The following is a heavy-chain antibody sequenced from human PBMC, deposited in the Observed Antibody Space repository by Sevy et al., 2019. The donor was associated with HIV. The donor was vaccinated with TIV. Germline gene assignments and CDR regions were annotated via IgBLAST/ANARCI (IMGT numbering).Heavy chain of an antibody. D-gene: IGHD5-18*01. CDR2: ISYDGSNK. CDR1: GFTFSSYG. Sequence: GGSLRLSCAASGFTFSSYGMHWVRQAPGKGLEWVAVISYDGSNKYYAESVKGRFTISRDNSKNTLYLQMNSLTAEDTAVYYCAKDRILLWLHDYWGQGTLVTVSS. V-gene: IGHV3-30*18. CDR3: AKDRILLWLHDY. J-gene: IGHJ4*02.